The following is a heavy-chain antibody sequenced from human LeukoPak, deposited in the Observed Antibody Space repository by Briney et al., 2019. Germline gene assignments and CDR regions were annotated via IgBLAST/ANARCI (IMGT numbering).Heavy chain of an antibody. CDR3: ARVDGSADSSGYTPYYYYGMDV. D-gene: IGHD3-22*01. V-gene: IGHV3-30*03. Sequence: GGSLRLSCAASGFTFSSYGMHWVRQAPGKGLEWVSVISYDGSNKYYADSVKGRFTISRDNSKNTLYLQMNSLRAEDTAVYYCARVDGSADSSGYTPYYYYGMDVWGQGTTVTVSS. J-gene: IGHJ6*02. CDR2: ISYDGSNK. CDR1: GFTFSSYG.